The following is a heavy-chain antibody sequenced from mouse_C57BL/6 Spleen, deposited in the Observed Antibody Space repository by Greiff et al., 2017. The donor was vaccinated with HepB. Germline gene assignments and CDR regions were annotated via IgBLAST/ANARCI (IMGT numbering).Heavy chain of an antibody. CDR1: GYTFTSYD. J-gene: IGHJ3*01. Sequence: VQLQQSGPELVKPGASVKLSCKASGYTFTSYDINWVKQRPGQGLEWIGWIYPRDGSTKYNEKFKGKATLTVDTSSSTAYMELHSLTSEDSAVYFCAGDYDYDRFAYWGQGTLVTVSA. D-gene: IGHD2-4*01. CDR2: IYPRDGST. V-gene: IGHV1-85*01. CDR3: AGDYDYDRFAY.